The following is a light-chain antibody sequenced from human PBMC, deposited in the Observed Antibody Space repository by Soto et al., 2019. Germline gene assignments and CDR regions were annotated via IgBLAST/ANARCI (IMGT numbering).Light chain of an antibody. J-gene: IGKJ1*01. CDR1: QNISASF. V-gene: IGKV3-20*01. Sequence: ETVLTQSPGTLALSPGERATLSCRASQNISASFLAWYQHKPGQAPRLLIYGASSRATGIPDRFSDSGSGTDFTLTISRLEPEDFAVYYCQQYRRLPWTFGQGTKVGIK. CDR3: QQYRRLPWT. CDR2: GAS.